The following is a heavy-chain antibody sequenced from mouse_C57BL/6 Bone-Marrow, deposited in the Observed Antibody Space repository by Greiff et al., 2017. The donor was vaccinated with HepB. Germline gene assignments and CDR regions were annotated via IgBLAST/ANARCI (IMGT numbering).Heavy chain of an antibody. CDR2: ISYDGSN. D-gene: IGHD4-1*01. CDR1: GYSITSGYY. J-gene: IGHJ4*01. Sequence: EVKLMESGPGLVKPSQSLSLTCSVTGYSITSGYYWNWIRQFPGNKLEWMCYISYDGSNNYNPSLKNRISITRDTSKNQFFLKLNSVTTEDTATYYCARDGRVLSSMDYWGQGTSVTVSS. V-gene: IGHV3-6*01. CDR3: ARDGRVLSSMDY.